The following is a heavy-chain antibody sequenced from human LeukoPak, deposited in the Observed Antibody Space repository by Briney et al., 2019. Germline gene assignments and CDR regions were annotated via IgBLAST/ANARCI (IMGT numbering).Heavy chain of an antibody. CDR1: GFTFSSYG. D-gene: IGHD3-22*01. CDR2: IWYGGSNK. V-gene: IGHV3-33*01. Sequence: GGSLRLSCAASGFTFSSYGMHWVRQAPGKGLEWVAVIWYGGSNKYYADSVKGRFTISRDNSKNTLYLQMNSLRAEDTAVYYCARSSYDSSLRIDDFWGQGTLVTVSS. CDR3: ARSSYDSSLRIDDF. J-gene: IGHJ4*02.